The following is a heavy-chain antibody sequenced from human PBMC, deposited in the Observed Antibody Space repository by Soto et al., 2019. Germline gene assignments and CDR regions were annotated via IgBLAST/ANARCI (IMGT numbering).Heavy chain of an antibody. D-gene: IGHD2-2*02. V-gene: IGHV3-23*01. J-gene: IGHJ6*02. Sequence: PGGSLRLSCAASGFTFSSYAMSWVRQAPGKGLEWVSAISGSGGSTYYADSVKGRFTISRDNSKNTLYLQMNSLRAEDTAVYYCAKGIRSANVPYCSSTSCYTYYYYGMDVWGQGTTVIVS. CDR3: AKGIRSANVPYCSSTSCYTYYYYGMDV. CDR1: GFTFSSYA. CDR2: ISGSGGST.